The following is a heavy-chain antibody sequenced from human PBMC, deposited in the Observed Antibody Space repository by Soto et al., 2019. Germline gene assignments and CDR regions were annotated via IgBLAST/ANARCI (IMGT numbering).Heavy chain of an antibody. Sequence: GASVKVSCKTSGYAFPSIGISWVRQAPGQGLEWMGWISPHKDNTYYAQRLQGRVTMTTDTSTSTAYMELRSLRSDDTAVYFCARDLDGSGSYYTKYWGQGTLVTVSS. D-gene: IGHD3-10*01. CDR1: GYAFPSIG. J-gene: IGHJ4*02. CDR2: ISPHKDNT. V-gene: IGHV1-18*01. CDR3: ARDLDGSGSYYTKY.